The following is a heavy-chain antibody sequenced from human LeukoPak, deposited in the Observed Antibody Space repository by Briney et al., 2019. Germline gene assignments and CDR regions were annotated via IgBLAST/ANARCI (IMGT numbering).Heavy chain of an antibody. J-gene: IGHJ4*02. V-gene: IGHV3-48*01. CDR1: GFNFDDYA. CDR2: ISSSSSTI. D-gene: IGHD3-16*02. Sequence: PGGSLRLSCAASGFNFDDYAMNWVRQAPGKGLEWVSYISSSSSTIYYADSVKGRFTISRDNAKNSLYLQMNSLRAEDTDVYYCARSTITYYDYVWGSYRSNPIDYWGQGTLVTVSS. CDR3: ARSTITYYDYVWGSYRSNPIDY.